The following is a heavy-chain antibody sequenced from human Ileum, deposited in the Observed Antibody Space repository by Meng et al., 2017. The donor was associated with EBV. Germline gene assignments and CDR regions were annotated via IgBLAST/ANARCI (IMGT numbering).Heavy chain of an antibody. CDR3: ARVGQWLPIDY. CDR2: IYHSGST. CDR1: DCSISSSNW. V-gene: IGHV4-4*02. J-gene: IGHJ4*02. D-gene: IGHD6-19*01. Sequence: QGALESAGPGLVKPSVSLSLTVAGSDCSISSSNWWSWVRQPPGKGLEWIGEIYHSGSTNYNPSLKGRVTISVDKSKNQFSLNLSSVTAADTAVYYCARVGQWLPIDYWGQGTLVTVSS.